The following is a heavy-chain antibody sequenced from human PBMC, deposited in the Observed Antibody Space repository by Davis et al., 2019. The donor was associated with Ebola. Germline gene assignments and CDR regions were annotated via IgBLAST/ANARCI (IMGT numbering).Heavy chain of an antibody. D-gene: IGHD5-18*01. V-gene: IGHV4-34*01. Sequence: SETLSLTCAVYGGSFSGYYWSWIRQPPGKGLEWIGEINHSGSTNYNPSLKSRVTISVDTSKNQFSLKLSSVTAADTAVYYCARGRSRGYSYGFGRYFDYWGQGTLVTASS. CDR1: GGSFSGYY. CDR2: INHSGST. CDR3: ARGRSRGYSYGFGRYFDY. J-gene: IGHJ4*02.